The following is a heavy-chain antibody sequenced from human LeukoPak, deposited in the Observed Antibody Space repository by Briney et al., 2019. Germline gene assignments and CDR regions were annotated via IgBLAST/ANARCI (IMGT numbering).Heavy chain of an antibody. V-gene: IGHV3-30-3*01. CDR1: GFTFSSYA. J-gene: IGHJ4*02. Sequence: GGSLRLSCAASGFTFSSYAMHWVRQAPGKGLEWVAVISYDGSNKYYADSVKGRFTISSDNSENTLYQQMNSLRAEDTAVYYCARVEYSSSWYGDARFDYWGQGTLVTVSS. CDR2: ISYDGSNK. D-gene: IGHD6-13*01. CDR3: ARVEYSSSWYGDARFDY.